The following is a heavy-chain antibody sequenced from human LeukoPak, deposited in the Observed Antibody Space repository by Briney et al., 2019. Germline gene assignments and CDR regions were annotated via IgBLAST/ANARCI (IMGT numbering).Heavy chain of an antibody. CDR2: ISSSSSYI. CDR1: GFTFSSYE. J-gene: IGHJ4*02. V-gene: IGHV3-21*01. CDR3: ARAAAGKVYYFDY. D-gene: IGHD6-13*01. Sequence: GGSLRLSCAASGFTFSSYEMNWVRQAPGKGLEWVSSISSSSSYIYYADSVKGRFTISRDNAKNSLYLQMNSLRAEDTAVYYCARAAAGKVYYFDYWGQGTLVTVSS.